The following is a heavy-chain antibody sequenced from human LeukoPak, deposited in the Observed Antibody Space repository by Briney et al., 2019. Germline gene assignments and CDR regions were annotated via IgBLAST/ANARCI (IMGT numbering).Heavy chain of an antibody. V-gene: IGHV3-23*01. D-gene: IGHD3-22*01. Sequence: GGSLRLSCAASGFTFSSYAMTWARQAPGKGLEWVSTISGSGGSTHYADSVKGRFTIFRDNAKNTLYLQMSSLRGEDTAVYFCAKANYYDTSGTIDYWGQGTLVTVSS. CDR1: GFTFSSYA. CDR3: AKANYYDTSGTIDY. CDR2: ISGSGGST. J-gene: IGHJ4*02.